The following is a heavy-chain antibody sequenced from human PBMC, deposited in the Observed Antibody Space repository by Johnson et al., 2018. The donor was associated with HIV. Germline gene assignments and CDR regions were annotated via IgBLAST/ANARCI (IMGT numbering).Heavy chain of an antibody. CDR1: GFTFSSYA. V-gene: IGHV3-30-3*01. CDR3: AKDKWSSSWYVAFDL. D-gene: IGHD6-13*01. J-gene: IGHJ3*01. CDR2: ISYGGST. Sequence: QVQLVESGGGVVQPGRSLRLSCAASGFTFSSYAMHWVRQAPGKGLEWVAVISYGGSTYYADSVKGRFTISRDNAKNSLYLQMNSLRPEDTALYYCAKDKWSSSWYVAFDLWGQGTMVTVSS.